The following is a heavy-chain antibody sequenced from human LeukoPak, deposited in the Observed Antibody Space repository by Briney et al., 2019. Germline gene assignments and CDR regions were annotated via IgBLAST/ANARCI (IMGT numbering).Heavy chain of an antibody. V-gene: IGHV3-11*01. CDR3: ARAIDVALVD. CDR2: ISSSGSAI. J-gene: IGHJ4*02. Sequence: GGSLTLSCSTSGFTISYHHRSWIRQAPGKGLEGLSYISSSGSAIYYEDPVKGRFTISRDNATNSLYLQITSLRADDTAVYYCARAIDVALVDWGQGTLVTVSS. D-gene: IGHD2-8*02. CDR1: GFTISYHH.